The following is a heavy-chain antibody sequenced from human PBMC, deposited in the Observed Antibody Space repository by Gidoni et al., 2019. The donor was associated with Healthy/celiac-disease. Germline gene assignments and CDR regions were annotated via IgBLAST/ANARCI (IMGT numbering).Heavy chain of an antibody. J-gene: IGHJ3*02. Sequence: QVQLVQSGAEVKKPGASVKVSCKASGYTFTSYYMHWVRQAPGQGLEWMGIINPSGGSTSYAQKFQGRVTMTRDTSTSTVYMELSSLRSEDTAVYYCARDLITFGGVIVLNDAFDIWGQGTMVTVSS. V-gene: IGHV1-46*01. CDR2: INPSGGST. D-gene: IGHD3-16*02. CDR1: GYTFTSYY. CDR3: ARDLITFGGVIVLNDAFDI.